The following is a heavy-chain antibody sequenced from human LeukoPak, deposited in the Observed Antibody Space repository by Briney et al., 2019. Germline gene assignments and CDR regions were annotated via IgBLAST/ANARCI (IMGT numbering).Heavy chain of an antibody. Sequence: GASLRLSCAASGFTFSSYAMSWVRQAPGKGLEWVSAISGSGSSTYYADSVKGRFTISRDNSKNTLYLQVNSLRAEDTAVYYCAKSHRPPSYTGRYYYYYYGMDVWGQGTTVTVSS. CDR1: GFTFSSYA. CDR3: AKSHRPPSYTGRYYYYYYGMDV. D-gene: IGHD1-26*01. V-gene: IGHV3-23*01. CDR2: ISGSGSST. J-gene: IGHJ6*02.